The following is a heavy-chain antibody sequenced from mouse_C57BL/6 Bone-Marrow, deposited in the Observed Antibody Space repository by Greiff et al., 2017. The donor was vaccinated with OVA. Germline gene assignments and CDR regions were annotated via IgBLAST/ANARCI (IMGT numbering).Heavy chain of an antibody. CDR2: INPSTGGT. V-gene: IGHV1-42*01. Sequence: VQLQQSGPELVKPGASVKISCKASGYSFTGYYMNWVKQSPEKSLEWIGEINPSTGGTTYNQKFKAKATLTVDKSSRTAFMQLNRLTSEDSAVYYVSRGGTSPFAYWGQGTLVTVSA. CDR3: SRGGTSPFAY. D-gene: IGHD4-1*01. J-gene: IGHJ3*01. CDR1: GYSFTGYY.